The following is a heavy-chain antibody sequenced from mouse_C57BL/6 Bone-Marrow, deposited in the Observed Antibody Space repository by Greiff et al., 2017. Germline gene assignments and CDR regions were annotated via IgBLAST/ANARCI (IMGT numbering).Heavy chain of an antibody. J-gene: IGHJ1*03. CDR3: AREAYYYGSSPDWYFDV. CDR1: GYTFTSYG. V-gene: IGHV1-72*01. Sequence: QVQLQQSGAELARPGASVKLSCKASGYTFTSYGISWVKQRPGRGLEWIGRIDPNSGGTKYNEKFKSKATLTVDKPSSTAYMQLSSLTSEDSAVYYCAREAYYYGSSPDWYFDVGGTGTTVTVSS. CDR2: IDPNSGGT. D-gene: IGHD1-1*01.